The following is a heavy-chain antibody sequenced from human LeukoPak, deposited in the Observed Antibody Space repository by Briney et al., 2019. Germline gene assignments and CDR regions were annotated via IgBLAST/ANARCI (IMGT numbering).Heavy chain of an antibody. D-gene: IGHD3-10*01. CDR3: ARDRVLLWFGEYD. J-gene: IGHJ4*02. CDR2: INPNSGGT. Sequence: ASVKVSCKASGYTFTGYYMHWVRQAPGQGLEWMGLINPNSGGTNYAQKFQGRVTMTRDTSTSTAYMELSRLRSDDTAVYYCARDRVLLWFGEYDWGQGTLVTVSS. CDR1: GYTFTGYY. V-gene: IGHV1-2*02.